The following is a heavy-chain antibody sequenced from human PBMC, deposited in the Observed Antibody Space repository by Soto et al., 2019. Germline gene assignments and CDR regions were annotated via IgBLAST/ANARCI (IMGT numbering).Heavy chain of an antibody. CDR3: ARDGRSTGSPYYYYGMDV. CDR1: GYTFTGYY. Sequence: GASVKVSCKASGYTFTGYYMHWVRQAPEQGLEWMGWINPNSGGTNYAQKFQGRVTMTRDTSISTAYMELSRLRSDDTAVYYCARDGRSTGSPYYYYGMDVWGQGTTVTVSS. V-gene: IGHV1-2*02. CDR2: INPNSGGT. J-gene: IGHJ6*02. D-gene: IGHD2-2*01.